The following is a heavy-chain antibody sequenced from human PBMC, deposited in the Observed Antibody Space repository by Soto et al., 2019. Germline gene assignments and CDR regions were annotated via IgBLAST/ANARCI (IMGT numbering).Heavy chain of an antibody. Sequence: TSEPLSLTCAVYCGSFSGYFWTWIRQPPGKGLEWIGEINHSGSTNFNPSLKSRVAISADTSRNQFSLRVTSVTAADTAVYYCAGREFASSSFHYYYYAVDVWGQGTTVTVSS. V-gene: IGHV4-34*01. CDR2: INHSGST. D-gene: IGHD6-6*01. CDR3: AGREFASSSFHYYYYAVDV. J-gene: IGHJ6*02. CDR1: CGSFSGYF.